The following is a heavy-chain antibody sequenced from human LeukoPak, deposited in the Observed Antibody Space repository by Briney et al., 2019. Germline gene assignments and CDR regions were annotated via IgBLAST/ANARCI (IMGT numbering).Heavy chain of an antibody. V-gene: IGHV1-69*04. CDR2: IIPIRGIA. J-gene: IGHJ6*02. Sequence: ASVKVACKASGCTFSSYTINWLRQPPGQGNEWVGRIIPIRGIANYAQTFQGRVTITADKSTSTAYMVLSSLRPEDTAVYFCARDFVLDQPLSDYYASSTQVYYYYGMDVWGQGTTVTVSS. D-gene: IGHD3-22*01. CDR3: ARDFVLDQPLSDYYASSTQVYYYYGMDV. CDR1: GCTFSSYT.